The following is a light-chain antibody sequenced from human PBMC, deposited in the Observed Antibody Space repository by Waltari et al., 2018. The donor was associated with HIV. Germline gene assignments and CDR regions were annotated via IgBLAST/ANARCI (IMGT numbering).Light chain of an antibody. Sequence: QSALTQPPSVSGSPGQSVTISCTGTSSDVGSYNRVSWYQQPPGTAPKLMIYEVNNRPSGVPDRVSGSKSGNTASLTISGLQAEDEADYYCSSYTSSTVVFGGGTKLTVL. V-gene: IGLV2-18*02. CDR2: EVN. CDR3: SSYTSSTVV. CDR1: SSDVGSYNR. J-gene: IGLJ2*01.